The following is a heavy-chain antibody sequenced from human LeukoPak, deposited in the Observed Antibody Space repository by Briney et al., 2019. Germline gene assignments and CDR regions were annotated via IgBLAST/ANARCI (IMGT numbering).Heavy chain of an antibody. CDR1: GFTFSSCG. Sequence: GGSLRLSCAASGFTFSSCGMHWVRQAPGKGLEWVAVISYDGSNKYYADSVKGRFTISRDNSKNTLYLQMNSLRAEDTAVYYCAKGPLVTEEYYYYYGMDVWGQGTTVTVSS. J-gene: IGHJ6*02. V-gene: IGHV3-30*18. CDR3: AKGPLVTEEYYYYYGMDV. D-gene: IGHD4-11*01. CDR2: ISYDGSNK.